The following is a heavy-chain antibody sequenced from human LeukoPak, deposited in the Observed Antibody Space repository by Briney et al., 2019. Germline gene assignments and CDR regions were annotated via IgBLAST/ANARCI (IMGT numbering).Heavy chain of an antibody. J-gene: IGHJ4*02. CDR2: IKQDGSEK. D-gene: IGHD3-22*01. V-gene: IGHV3-7*01. Sequence: GSLRLSCAASGFTFGSYWMSWVRQAPGKGLEWVANIKQDGSEKYYVDSVKGRFAISRDSARNSLYLQMNSLRAEDTAIYYWARAHYHSSDYWGQGTLVTVSS. CDR1: GFTFGSYW. CDR3: ARAHYHSSDY.